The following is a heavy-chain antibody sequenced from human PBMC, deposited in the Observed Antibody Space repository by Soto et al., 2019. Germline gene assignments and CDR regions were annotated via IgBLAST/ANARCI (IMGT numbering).Heavy chain of an antibody. D-gene: IGHD3-9*01. V-gene: IGHV1-2*04. CDR1: GYTFTGYY. Sequence: ASVKVSCKASGYTFTGYYMHWVRQAPGQGLEWMGWINPNSGGTNYAQKFQGWVTMTRDTSISTAYMELSRLRSDDTAVYYCARAILCGFTQKYFFAYRGQRSPVTVS. CDR3: ARAILCGFTQKYFFAY. CDR2: INPNSGGT. J-gene: IGHJ4*02.